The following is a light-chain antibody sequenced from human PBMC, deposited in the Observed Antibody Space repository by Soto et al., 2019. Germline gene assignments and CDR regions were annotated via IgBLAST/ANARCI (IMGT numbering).Light chain of an antibody. J-gene: IGKJ2*01. V-gene: IGKV3-20*01. CDR1: QSFSNNY. CDR3: QQYGSSPPYT. Sequence: EVVLTQAPGTLSLSPRERATLSCRASQSFSNNYFAWYQQKPGQAPRLLIFGFSDRATGIPDRFSGSGSGKDFTLTISRLEPEDFAVYYCQQYGSSPPYTFGQGTKLEIK. CDR2: GFS.